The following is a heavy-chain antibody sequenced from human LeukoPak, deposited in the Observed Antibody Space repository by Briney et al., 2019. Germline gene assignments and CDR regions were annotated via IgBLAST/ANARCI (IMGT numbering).Heavy chain of an antibody. CDR2: IYTSGST. Sequence: PSETLSLTCTVSGDSISSYYWSWIRQPAGKGLEWIGRIYTSGSTNYNPSLKSRVTMSVDTSKNQFSLKLSSVTAADTAVYYCARVYGDYGMYCFDYWGQGTLVTVSS. CDR3: ARVYGDYGMYCFDY. CDR1: GDSISSYY. D-gene: IGHD4-17*01. J-gene: IGHJ4*02. V-gene: IGHV4-4*07.